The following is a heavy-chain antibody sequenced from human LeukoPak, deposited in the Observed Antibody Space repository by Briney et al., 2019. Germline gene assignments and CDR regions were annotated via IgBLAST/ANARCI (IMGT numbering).Heavy chain of an antibody. D-gene: IGHD6-13*01. CDR1: GFTFSSHW. V-gene: IGHV3-74*01. CDR3: ARDDSSSWYEGNWFDP. J-gene: IGHJ5*02. Sequence: GGSLRLSCAASGFTFSSHWMHWVRQAPGKGLVWVSRINSDGGTTTYADSVKGRFTISRDNANNTLYLQMSSLRAEDTAVYYCARDDSSSWYEGNWFDPWGQGTLVTVSS. CDR2: INSDGGTT.